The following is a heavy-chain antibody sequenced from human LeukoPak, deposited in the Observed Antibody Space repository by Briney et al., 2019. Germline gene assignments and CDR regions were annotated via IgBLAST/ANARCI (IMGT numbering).Heavy chain of an antibody. CDR1: GLRFGSFW. CDR3: ARERDGRFFDY. J-gene: IGHJ4*02. Sequence: GGSLRLSCAVSGLRFGSFWMSWVRQAPGKGLEWVANINQDGSEKYFVDSVRGRFAISRDNSKNSLHLQMNTLRAEDTAVYYCARERDGRFFDYWGQGTLVTVSS. D-gene: IGHD5-24*01. V-gene: IGHV3-7*01. CDR2: INQDGSEK.